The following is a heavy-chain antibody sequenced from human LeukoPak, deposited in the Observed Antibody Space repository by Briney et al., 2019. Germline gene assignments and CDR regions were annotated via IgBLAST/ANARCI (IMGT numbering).Heavy chain of an antibody. J-gene: IGHJ4*02. Sequence: PSETLSLTCSVSGGSISNSNYYWGWIRQPPGKGLEWIGSIYYSGSTYYNPSLKSRVTISVDTSKSQFSLKLSSVTAADTAVYYCARVEFSGRESSGWYFDYWGQGTLVTVSS. D-gene: IGHD6-19*01. CDR1: GGSISNSNYY. V-gene: IGHV4-39*07. CDR2: IYYSGST. CDR3: ARVEFSGRESSGWYFDY.